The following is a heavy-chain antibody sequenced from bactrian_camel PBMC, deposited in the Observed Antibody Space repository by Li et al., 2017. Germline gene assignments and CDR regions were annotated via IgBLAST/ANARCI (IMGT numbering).Heavy chain of an antibody. CDR3: ATYDVVVGGGCLLREDVYDY. V-gene: IGHV3S53*01. D-gene: IGHD3*01. Sequence: HVQLVESGGGSVQAGGSLRLSCTAPGFTSNRCGMDWYRQPPGTRREWVAGISTRGRPTYADSVKGRFTISRDDAENTVFLEMSSLKPEDTAIYYCATYDVVVGGGCLLREDVYDYWGQGTQVTVS. CDR2: ISTRGRP. CDR1: GFTSNRCG. J-gene: IGHJ4*01.